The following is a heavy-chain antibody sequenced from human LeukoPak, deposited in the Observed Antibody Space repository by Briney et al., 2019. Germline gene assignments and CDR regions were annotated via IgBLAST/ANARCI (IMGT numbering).Heavy chain of an antibody. J-gene: IGHJ4*02. Sequence: GGSLRLSCAASGFTSSSHEMNWVRQAPGKGLEWVSYISSGSNIYDADSVKGRSTISRDNAKNSLYLQMNSLRAEDTAVYYCARESIAVAGAPFDYWGQGTLVTVSS. CDR2: ISSGSNI. CDR1: GFTSSSHE. CDR3: ARESIAVAGAPFDY. V-gene: IGHV3-48*03. D-gene: IGHD6-19*01.